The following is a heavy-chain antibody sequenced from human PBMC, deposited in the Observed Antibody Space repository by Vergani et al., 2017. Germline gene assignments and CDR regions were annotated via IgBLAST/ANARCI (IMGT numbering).Heavy chain of an antibody. V-gene: IGHV3-21*01. CDR2: ISSSSIYI. CDR1: GFTFSSYS. CDR3: ARKPPPMTTVTTPRLYWYFDL. D-gene: IGHD4-17*01. Sequence: EVQLVESGGGLVKPGGSLRLSCAASGFTFSSYSMNWVRQAPGKGLEWVSSISSSSIYIYYADSVKGRFTISRDNAKNSLYLQMNSLRAEDTAVYYCARKPPPMTTVTTPRLYWYFDLWGRGTLVTVSS. J-gene: IGHJ2*01.